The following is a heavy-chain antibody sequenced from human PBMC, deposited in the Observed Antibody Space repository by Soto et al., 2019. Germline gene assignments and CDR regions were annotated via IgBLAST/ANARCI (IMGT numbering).Heavy chain of an antibody. Sequence: EVQLLESGGGLVQPGGSLRLSCAASGFTFSSFAMSLVRQAPGEGLEWVSSITGSGGSTYYADSVKGRFTISRDNSKNTLYLQMSSLRAEDTAVYYCAKGGYFYDTTGYYWGQGTLVTVSS. CDR3: AKGGYFYDTTGYY. D-gene: IGHD3-22*01. V-gene: IGHV3-23*01. CDR2: ITGSGGST. J-gene: IGHJ4*02. CDR1: GFTFSSFA.